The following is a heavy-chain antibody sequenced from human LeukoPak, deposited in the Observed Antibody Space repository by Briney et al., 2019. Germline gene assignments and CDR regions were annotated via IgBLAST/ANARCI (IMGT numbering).Heavy chain of an antibody. D-gene: IGHD4-11*01. V-gene: IGHV3-53*01. CDR2: IYSGGGT. Sequence: GGSLRLSCAASGFTVSNSYMNWARQAPGKGLEWVSLIYSGGGTYYADSVNGRFTISRDNSKNTLYLQMNSLRAEDTAVYYCAKKPTTGDYYFDYWGQGTLVTVSS. J-gene: IGHJ4*02. CDR1: GFTVSNSY. CDR3: AKKPTTGDYYFDY.